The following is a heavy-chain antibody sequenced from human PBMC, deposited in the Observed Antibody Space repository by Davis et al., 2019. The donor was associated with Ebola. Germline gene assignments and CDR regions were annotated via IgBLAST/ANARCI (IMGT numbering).Heavy chain of an antibody. Sequence: QTLSLTCAISGDSVSSKIAAWNWIRQSTSRGLEWLGRTYLRSTWYADYAVSLKGRITLNTDTSKNLFSLHLTSVTPEDTAVYYCVKSYYLDYFELWGQGTMVTVSS. CDR2: TYLRSTWYA. CDR1: GDSVSSKIAA. V-gene: IGHV6-1*01. J-gene: IGHJ3*01. CDR3: VKSYYLDYFEL. D-gene: IGHD3-10*01.